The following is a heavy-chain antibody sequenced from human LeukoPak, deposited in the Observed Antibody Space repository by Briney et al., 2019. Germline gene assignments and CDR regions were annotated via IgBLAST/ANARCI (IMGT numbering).Heavy chain of an antibody. CDR3: ARDKNWGSGAFDI. V-gene: IGHV3-21*01. CDR2: ISISSSYL. J-gene: IGHJ3*02. CDR1: GFTFSS. D-gene: IGHD7-27*01. Sequence: GGSLRLSCAASGFTFSSMIWVRQAPGKGLEWVSSISISSSYLYYADSVKGRFTISRDNAKNSLYLQMNSLRAEDTAVYYCARDKNWGSGAFDIWGQGTMVTVSS.